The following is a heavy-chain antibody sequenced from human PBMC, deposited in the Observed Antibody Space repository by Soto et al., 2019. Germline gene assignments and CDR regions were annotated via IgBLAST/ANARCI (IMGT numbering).Heavy chain of an antibody. D-gene: IGHD4-17*01. V-gene: IGHV3-23*01. J-gene: IGHJ4*02. CDR3: AKGPGPYGDYYFDY. Sequence: GGSLRLSCAASGFTFSSYAMSWVRQAPGKGLEWASAISGSGGSTYYADSVKGRFTISRDNSKNTLYLQMNSLRAEDTAVYYCAKGPGPYGDYYFDYWGQGTLVPVSS. CDR1: GFTFSSYA. CDR2: ISGSGGST.